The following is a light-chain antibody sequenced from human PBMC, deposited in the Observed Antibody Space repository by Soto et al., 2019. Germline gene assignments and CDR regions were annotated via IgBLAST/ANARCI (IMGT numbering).Light chain of an antibody. J-gene: IGLJ1*01. CDR3: SSYSSSTVRYV. CDR2: EVS. V-gene: IGLV2-14*01. CDR1: SSDVGSYDF. Sequence: QSVLTQPASVSGSPGQSITMSCTGTSSDVGSYDFVSWYQQDPGKAPKLLIYEVSNRPSGVSARFSGSKSDNTASLTISGLQAADEADYFCSSYSSSTVRYVFGSGTKLTVL.